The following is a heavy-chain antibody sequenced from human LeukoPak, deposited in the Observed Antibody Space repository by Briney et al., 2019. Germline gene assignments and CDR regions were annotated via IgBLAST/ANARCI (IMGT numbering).Heavy chain of an antibody. CDR3: ARDPDSSYEWGPFDP. D-gene: IGHD1-26*01. V-gene: IGHV6-1*01. J-gene: IGHJ5*02. Sequence: SQTLSLTCAISGDSVSSNSASWNWIRQSPSRGLEWLGRTYYRSKWNSDYAVSVKSRITINPDTSKNQSSLHLNSVTPEDTAVYYCARDPDSSYEWGPFDPWGQGTLVTVSS. CDR2: TYYRSKWNS. CDR1: GDSVSSNSAS.